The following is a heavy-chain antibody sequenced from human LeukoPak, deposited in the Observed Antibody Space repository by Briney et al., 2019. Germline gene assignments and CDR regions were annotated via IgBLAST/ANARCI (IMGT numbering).Heavy chain of an antibody. CDR1: GFTFSSYG. D-gene: IGHD6-19*01. CDR3: AKRSGYTTGWFFDF. Sequence: GGSLRLSCAASGFTFSSYGMHWVRQAPGKGLEWVAVIWYDGSNKYYADSVKGRFTISRDNSKNTLFLQMNSLRAEDTAVFYCAKRSGYTTGWFFDFWGQGTLVTVSS. V-gene: IGHV3-33*06. J-gene: IGHJ4*02. CDR2: IWYDGSNK.